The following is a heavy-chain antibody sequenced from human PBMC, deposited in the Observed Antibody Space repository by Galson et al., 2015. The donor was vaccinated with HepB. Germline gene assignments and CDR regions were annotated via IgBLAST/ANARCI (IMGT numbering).Heavy chain of an antibody. CDR2: ISGGGDTT. J-gene: IGHJ4*02. CDR3: VLRRLVEGDRAYLDV. CDR1: GFTFANYA. Sequence: SLRLSCAASGFTFANYAMTWVRQAPGEGLECVSSISGGGDTTDYADSVKGRFTISRDNSKKTFSLQMNSLRAEDTAIYYCVLRRLVEGDRAYLDVWGQGTLVTVSP. D-gene: IGHD1-26*01. V-gene: IGHV3-23*01.